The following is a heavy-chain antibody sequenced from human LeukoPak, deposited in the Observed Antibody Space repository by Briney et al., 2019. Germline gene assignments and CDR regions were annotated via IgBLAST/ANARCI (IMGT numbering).Heavy chain of an antibody. Sequence: SETLSLTCTVSGGSISSYYWSWIRQPPGKGLELIGRIFPGGSTNYNPSLKSRVTMSVETAKNQFSLKLSSVTAADTAVYYCARSRCTSISCASRGAFDIWGQGTMVTVSS. CDR2: IFPGGST. J-gene: IGHJ3*02. CDR3: ARSRCTSISCASRGAFDI. V-gene: IGHV4-4*07. D-gene: IGHD2-2*01. CDR1: GGSISSYY.